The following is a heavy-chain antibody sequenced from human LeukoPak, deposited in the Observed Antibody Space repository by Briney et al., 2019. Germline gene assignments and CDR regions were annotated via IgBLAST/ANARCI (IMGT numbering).Heavy chain of an antibody. CDR1: GFSLSTSGVG. J-gene: IGHJ4*02. CDR2: IYWNDDK. D-gene: IGHD6-6*01. Sequence: SGPTLVKPTQTLTLTCTFSGFSLSTSGVGVGWIRQPPGKALEWLALIYWNDDKRYSPSPKSRLTITKDTSKNQVVLTMTNMDPVDTATYYCAHRSIAARPVWYYFDYWGQGTLVTVSS. V-gene: IGHV2-5*01. CDR3: AHRSIAARPVWYYFDY.